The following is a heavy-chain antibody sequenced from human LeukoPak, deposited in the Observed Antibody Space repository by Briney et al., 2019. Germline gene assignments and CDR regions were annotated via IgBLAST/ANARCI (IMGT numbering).Heavy chain of an antibody. D-gene: IGHD6-13*01. CDR2: ISYDGSNK. V-gene: IGHV3-30-3*01. CDR3: ARDLRSSSWRVFDY. Sequence: PGRSLRLSCAASGFTFSSYAMHWVRQAPGKGLEWVAVISYDGSNKYYADSVKGRFTISRDNSKNTLYLQMNSLRAEDTAVYYCARDLRSSSWRVFDYWGQGTLVTVSS. CDR1: GFTFSSYA. J-gene: IGHJ4*02.